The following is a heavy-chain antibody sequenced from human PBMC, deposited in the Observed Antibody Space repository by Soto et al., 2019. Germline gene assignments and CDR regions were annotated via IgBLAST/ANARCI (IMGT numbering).Heavy chain of an antibody. Sequence: PSETLSLTCAVYGGSFSGYYLSWIRQPPGKGLEWIGEINHSGSTNYNPSLKSRVTISVDTSKNQFSLKLSSVTAADTAVYYSARGRHSSSWYYWGQGTLVTVYS. V-gene: IGHV4-34*01. CDR3: ARGRHSSSWYY. CDR2: INHSGST. D-gene: IGHD6-13*01. J-gene: IGHJ4*02. CDR1: GGSFSGYY.